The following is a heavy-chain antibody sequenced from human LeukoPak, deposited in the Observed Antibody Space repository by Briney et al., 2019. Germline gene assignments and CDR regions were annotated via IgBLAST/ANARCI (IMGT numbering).Heavy chain of an antibody. V-gene: IGHV4-39*07. D-gene: IGHD4-23*01. Sequence: SETLSLTCTVSGGYIITSGDYWGWIRQPPGKGLEWIGSVYYTGVTSTNPFFRSRMSLSVDTSKNQFSLNLTSVTAADAAVYYCARERSSSGGHNWFDPWGQGTLVTVSA. CDR1: GGYIITSGDY. CDR2: VYYTGVT. J-gene: IGHJ5*02. CDR3: ARERSSSGGHNWFDP.